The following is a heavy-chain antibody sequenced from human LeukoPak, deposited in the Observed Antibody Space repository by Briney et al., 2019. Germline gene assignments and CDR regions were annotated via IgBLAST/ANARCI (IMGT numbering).Heavy chain of an antibody. CDR1: GFTFSSYG. Sequence: GRSLTLSCAASGFTFSSYGMHWVRQAPGKGLEWVAVISYDGSNKYYADSVKGRFTISRDNSKNTLYLQMNSLRAEDTAVYYCAKEAEYYDILTGYSQHFDYWGQGTLVTVSS. J-gene: IGHJ4*02. CDR3: AKEAEYYDILTGYSQHFDY. D-gene: IGHD3-9*01. V-gene: IGHV3-30*18. CDR2: ISYDGSNK.